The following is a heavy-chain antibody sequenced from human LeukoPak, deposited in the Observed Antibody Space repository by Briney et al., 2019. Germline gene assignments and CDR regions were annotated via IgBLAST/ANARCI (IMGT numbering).Heavy chain of an antibody. Sequence: ASVKVSCTVSGGPFSGHGISWVRQAPGEGLEWMGGITAIYETTNYAERFQGRVTMTADESTSTFYMELSSLRSEDTAVYYCARGLHSSYYGYGMDFWGQGTTVTVSS. CDR3: ARGLHSSYYGYGMDF. CDR1: GGPFSGHG. CDR2: ITAIYETT. V-gene: IGHV1-69*13. J-gene: IGHJ6*02. D-gene: IGHD4-11*01.